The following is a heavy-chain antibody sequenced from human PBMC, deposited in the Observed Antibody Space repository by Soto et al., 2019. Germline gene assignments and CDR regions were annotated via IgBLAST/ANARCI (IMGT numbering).Heavy chain of an antibody. J-gene: IGHJ6*02. CDR1: GGSFSGYY. CDR3: ARPGGYYYYGMDV. CDR2: INHSGST. Sequence: PSETLSLTCAVYGGSFSGYYWSWIRQPPGKGLEWIGEINHSGSTNYNPSLKSRVTISVDTSKNQFSLKLSSVIAADTAVYYCARPGGYYYYGMDVWGQGTTVTVSS. V-gene: IGHV4-34*01.